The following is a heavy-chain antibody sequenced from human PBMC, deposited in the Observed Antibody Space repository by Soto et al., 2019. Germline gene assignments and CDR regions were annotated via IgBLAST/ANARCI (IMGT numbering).Heavy chain of an antibody. CDR3: ARSDSRDIAVTGPAY. V-gene: IGHV3-23*01. Sequence: EVQLLESGGGLVQPGGSLRLSCAASGFIFSNYALYWVRQAPGKGLEWVSAISGSGSTTNYAEFVKGRFTISRDNSQNTLYLQMSSLRADDTAVYYCARSDSRDIAVTGPAYWGQGTLVTVSS. D-gene: IGHD6-19*01. J-gene: IGHJ4*02. CDR2: ISGSGSTT. CDR1: GFIFSNYA.